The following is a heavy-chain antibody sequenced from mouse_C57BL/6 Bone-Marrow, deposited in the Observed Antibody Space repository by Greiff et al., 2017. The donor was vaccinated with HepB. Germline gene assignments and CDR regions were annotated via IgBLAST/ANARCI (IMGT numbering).Heavy chain of an antibody. D-gene: IGHD1-1*01. CDR1: GFPITSGYY. CDR2: ITHSGET. V-gene: IGHV12-3*01. CDR3: AGEITTVVATGGAMDY. J-gene: IGHJ4*01. Sequence: VKLQESGPGLVKPSQSLFLTCSITGFPITSGYYWIWIRQSPGKPLEWMGYITHSGETFYNPSLQSPISITRETSKNQFFLQLNSVTTEDTAMYYCAGEITTVVATGGAMDYWGQGTSVTVSS.